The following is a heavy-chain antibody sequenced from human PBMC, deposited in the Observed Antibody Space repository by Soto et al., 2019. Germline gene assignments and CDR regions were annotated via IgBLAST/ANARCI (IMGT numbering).Heavy chain of an antibody. CDR3: AGERSALPGARDAMDV. CDR2: ISASGAYK. V-gene: IGHV3-21*02. D-gene: IGHD1-26*01. J-gene: IGHJ6*02. CDR1: GFNFNTYS. Sequence: EVRLVESGGGLVKPGGSLRVSCAASGFNFNTYSMNWVRQAPGKGLQWVSFISASGAYKYYADSVRGRFTISRDNAKKSVFLDMNSLTADDTAIYYCAGERSALPGARDAMDVWGQGTTVTVSS.